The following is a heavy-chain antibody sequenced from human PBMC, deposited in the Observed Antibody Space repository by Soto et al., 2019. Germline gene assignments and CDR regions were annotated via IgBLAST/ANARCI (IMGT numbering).Heavy chain of an antibody. CDR3: ARPDLWGGRHDFDY. D-gene: IGHD3-16*01. V-gene: IGHV4-59*08. CDR1: DGSISSYF. CDR2: IYYSGNTGTT. J-gene: IGHJ4*02. Sequence: HVQLQESGPGLVKPSETLSLTCTVSDGSISSYFWSWIRQPPGKGLEWIGYIYYSGNTGTTNYNPSLKSRVTMSVDTSKNQFSLKLSSVTAADTAVYFCARPDLWGGRHDFDYWGQGILVTVSS.